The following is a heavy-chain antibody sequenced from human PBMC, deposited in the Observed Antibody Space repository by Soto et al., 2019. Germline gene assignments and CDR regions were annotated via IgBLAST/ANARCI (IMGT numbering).Heavy chain of an antibody. CDR3: ARSSGQYSSGWSPHYHHSYGMDV. D-gene: IGHD6-19*01. J-gene: IGHJ6*02. V-gene: IGHV4-34*01. Sequence: SETLSLTCAVYGGSFSGYYWSWIRQPPGKGLEWIGEINHSGSTNYNPSLKSRVTISVDTSKNQFSLKLSSVTAADTAVYYCARSSGQYSSGWSPHYHHSYGMDVWGQGTTVT. CDR2: INHSGST. CDR1: GGSFSGYY.